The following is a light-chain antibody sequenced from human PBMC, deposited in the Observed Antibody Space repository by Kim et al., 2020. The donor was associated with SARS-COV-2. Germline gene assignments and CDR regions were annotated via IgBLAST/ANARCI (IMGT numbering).Light chain of an antibody. CDR3: AAWDDSLTGVL. CDR1: SSNIGLNT. CDR2: TND. J-gene: IGLJ2*01. V-gene: IGLV1-44*01. Sequence: QPVLTQPPSASGTPGQRVIISCSGSSSNIGLNTVSWYQQLPGTAPKLLIYTNDQRPSGVPDRFSGSKSGTSASLAISGLQSDDEADYYCAAWDDSLTGVLFGGGTQLTV.